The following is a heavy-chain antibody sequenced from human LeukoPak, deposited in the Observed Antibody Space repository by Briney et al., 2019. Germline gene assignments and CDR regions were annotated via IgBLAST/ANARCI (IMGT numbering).Heavy chain of an antibody. CDR3: AREPNHYYDSSGPDAFDI. V-gene: IGHV3-11*01. Sequence: GGSLRLSCAASGFTFSDSYMSWIRQAPGKGLEWVSYISGSGNTKYYADSVKGRFTTSRDNAKNSLYLQMSSLRAEDTAVYYCAREPNHYYDSSGPDAFDIWGQGTMVTVSS. J-gene: IGHJ3*02. D-gene: IGHD3-22*01. CDR2: ISGSGNTK. CDR1: GFTFSDSY.